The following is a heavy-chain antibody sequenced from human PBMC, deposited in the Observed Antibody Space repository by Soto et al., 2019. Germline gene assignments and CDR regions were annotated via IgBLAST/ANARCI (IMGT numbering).Heavy chain of an antibody. CDR1: GFTFSSYA. Sequence: GGSLRLSCAASGFTFSSYAMSWVRQAPGMGLEWIAYIGSTSSLKYYADSVKGRFTISRDNSKNTLYLQMNSLRAEDTAVYYCAKDLLLDLIAAAGTIPRADYYYGMDVWGEGTKVTVSS. CDR2: IGSTSSLK. J-gene: IGHJ6*04. V-gene: IGHV3-48*01. D-gene: IGHD6-13*01. CDR3: AKDLLLDLIAAAGTIPRADYYYGMDV.